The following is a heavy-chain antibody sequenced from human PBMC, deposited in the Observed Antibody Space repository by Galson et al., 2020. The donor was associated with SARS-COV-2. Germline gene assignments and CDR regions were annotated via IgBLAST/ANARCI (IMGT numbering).Heavy chain of an antibody. CDR2: LDSSGHT. CDR1: ADSISSNSFY. CDR3: TRHSDHSIAGYY. J-gene: IGHJ4*02. Sequence: SETLSLTSTVSADSISSNSFYWGWIRQPPGQPLKWIGSLDSSGHTYYNPSLLSRLTMSVDTSKNQFSLRLTAVTAAGTALCYCTRHSDHSIAGYYWGQGTLVTVSS. V-gene: IGHV4-39*01. D-gene: IGHD6-13*01.